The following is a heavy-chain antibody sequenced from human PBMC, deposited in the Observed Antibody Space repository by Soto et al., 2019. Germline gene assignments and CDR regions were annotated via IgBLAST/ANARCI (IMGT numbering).Heavy chain of an antibody. V-gene: IGHV3-23*01. J-gene: IGHJ6*02. Sequence: PGGSLKLSCAASGFTFISYAMSWVRHDPGKGLEWVSAISGSGGSTYYADSVKGRFTISRDNSKNTLYLQMNSLRAEDTAVYYCARNKGTFVVVKMDVWGQGTTVTVSS. CDR3: ARNKGTFVVVKMDV. D-gene: IGHD2-2*01. CDR2: ISGSGGST. CDR1: GFTFISYA.